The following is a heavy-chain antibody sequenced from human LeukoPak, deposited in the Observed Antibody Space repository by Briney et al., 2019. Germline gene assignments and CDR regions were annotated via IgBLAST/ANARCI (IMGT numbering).Heavy chain of an antibody. Sequence: GGSLRLSCAASAFTFSSYELNWVRQAPGKGLEWISYISSSGSIINYADSVKGRFTISRDNAKNSLYLQMNSLRAEDTAVYYCARGATRRSSGAFDIWGQGTMVTASS. CDR3: ARGATRRSSGAFDI. CDR1: AFTFSSYE. V-gene: IGHV3-48*03. D-gene: IGHD6-6*01. CDR2: ISSSGSII. J-gene: IGHJ3*02.